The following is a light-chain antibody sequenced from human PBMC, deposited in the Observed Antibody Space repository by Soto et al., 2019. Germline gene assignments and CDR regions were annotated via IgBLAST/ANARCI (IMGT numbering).Light chain of an antibody. CDR3: CSYAGNTDV. J-gene: IGLJ1*01. CDR1: TSNVGSYNL. V-gene: IGLV2-23*01. CDR2: EGS. Sequence: QSALTQPASVSGSPGQSITISCTGTTSNVGSYNLVSWYQHHPGKAPELMIYEGSKRPSGVSTRFSGSKSGNTASLTISGLQAEDEADYYCCSYAGNTDVFGTGTKVTVL.